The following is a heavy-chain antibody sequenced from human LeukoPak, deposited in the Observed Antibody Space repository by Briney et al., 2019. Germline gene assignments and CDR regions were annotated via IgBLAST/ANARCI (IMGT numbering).Heavy chain of an antibody. D-gene: IGHD2-2*02. J-gene: IGHJ3*02. Sequence: GGSLRLSCAASGFTFSSYSMNWVRQAPGKGLEWVSSISSSSSYIYYADSVKGRFTISRDNAKNSLYLQMNSLRAEDTAVYYCASHCSSTSCYTPDAFDIWGQGTMVTVSS. CDR2: ISSSSSYI. V-gene: IGHV3-21*01. CDR1: GFTFSSYS. CDR3: ASHCSSTSCYTPDAFDI.